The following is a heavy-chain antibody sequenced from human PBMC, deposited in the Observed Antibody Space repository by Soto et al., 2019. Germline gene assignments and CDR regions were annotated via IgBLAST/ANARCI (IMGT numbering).Heavy chain of an antibody. V-gene: IGHV4-39*01. D-gene: IGHD2-15*01. CDR3: ARRLIDTTNPGHAFDF. Sequence: QLQLQESGPGLVKPAETLSLKCSVSGGSVSSGNYFWGWIRQPPGKGLEWIGNIYYNGDTYYSPSLKSRVTMSCYSTQNQFSLRLTSMTAADTAVYYCARRLIDTTNPGHAFDFWGQGTLVTVSS. CDR1: GGSVSSGNYF. J-gene: IGHJ3*01. CDR2: IYYNGDT.